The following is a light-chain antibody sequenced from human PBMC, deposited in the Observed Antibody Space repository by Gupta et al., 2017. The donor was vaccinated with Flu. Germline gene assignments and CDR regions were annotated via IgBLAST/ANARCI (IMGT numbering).Light chain of an antibody. V-gene: IGLV2-14*01. CDR3: SSYTSSSTLV. Sequence: QSALTQPASVSGSPGKSITISCTGTSSDVGGYNYVSWYQQHPGKAPKLMIYEVSNRPSGVSNRFSGSKSGNTASLSISGRQAEDEADYYCSSYTSSSTLVFGPGTEVTVL. CDR1: SSDVGGYNY. CDR2: EVS. J-gene: IGLJ1*01.